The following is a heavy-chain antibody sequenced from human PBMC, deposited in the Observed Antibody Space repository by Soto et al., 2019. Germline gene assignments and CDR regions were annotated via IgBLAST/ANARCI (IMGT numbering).Heavy chain of an antibody. J-gene: IGHJ5*02. CDR3: TTVSASVVKAPT. D-gene: IGHD3-3*01. CDR1: GFTFSNAW. Sequence: GGSLRLSCAASGFTFSNAWMNWVRQAPGKGLEWVGRIGDKTEGGTTAYAAPVKGRFTISRDDSRNTVYLQMNSLNTEDTAMYYCTTVSASVVKAPTWGQGTLVTVSS. V-gene: IGHV3-15*07. CDR2: IGDKTEGGTT.